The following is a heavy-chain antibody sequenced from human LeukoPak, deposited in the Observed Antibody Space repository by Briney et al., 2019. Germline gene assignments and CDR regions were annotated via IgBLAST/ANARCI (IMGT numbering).Heavy chain of an antibody. CDR3: AKDHSFFPYRHLGLFDY. V-gene: IGHV3-30*18. Sequence: GGSLRLSCAASGFTFSSYGMHWVRQAPGKGLEWVAVISYDGSNKYYADSVKGRFTISRDNSKNTLYLQMNSLRAEDTAVYYCAKDHSFFPYRHLGLFDYWGQGTLVTVSS. CDR1: GFTFSSYG. J-gene: IGHJ4*02. CDR2: ISYDGSNK. D-gene: IGHD1-14*01.